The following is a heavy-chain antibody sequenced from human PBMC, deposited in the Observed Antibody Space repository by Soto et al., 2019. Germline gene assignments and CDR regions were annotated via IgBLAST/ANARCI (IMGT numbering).Heavy chain of an antibody. J-gene: IGHJ4*02. D-gene: IGHD2-15*01. CDR2: IYHSGST. CDR3: ARGGCSGGSCYGYFDY. V-gene: IGHV4-4*02. CDR1: GGSISSSNW. Sequence: PSETLSLTCAVSGGSISSSNWWSWVRQPPGKGPEWIGEIYHSGSTKYNPSLKSRVTISVDKSKNQFSLKLSSVTPTDTAVYYCARGGCSGGSCYGYFDYWGQGALVTVSS.